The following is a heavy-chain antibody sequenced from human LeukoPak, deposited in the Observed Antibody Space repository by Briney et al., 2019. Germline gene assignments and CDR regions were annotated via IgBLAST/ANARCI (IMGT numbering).Heavy chain of an antibody. CDR2: ISGSGANT. J-gene: IGHJ4*02. V-gene: IGHV3-23*01. Sequence: AGGSLRLSCAASGFTFSSYAMNWVRQAPGKGLEWFSGISGSGANTFYADSVTGRFIISRDNSKDTLNLQMNSLRVEDTAVYYCAKASAHDIDPFDSWGQGTLVTVSS. CDR3: AKASAHDIDPFDS. CDR1: GFTFSSYA.